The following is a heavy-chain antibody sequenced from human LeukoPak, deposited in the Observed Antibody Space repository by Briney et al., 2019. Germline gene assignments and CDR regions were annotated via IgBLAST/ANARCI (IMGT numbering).Heavy chain of an antibody. D-gene: IGHD6-19*01. CDR1: AFSLSAYN. CDR3: ARDSAAVAGLFDY. J-gene: IGHJ4*02. CDR2: ISSSSSYI. V-gene: IGHV3-21*01. Sequence: GGSLRLSCAASAFSLSAYNMNWVRQAPGKGLEWVSSISSSSSYIYYADSVKGRFTISRDNAKNSLYLQMNSLRAEDTAVYYCARDSAAVAGLFDYWGQGTLVTVSS.